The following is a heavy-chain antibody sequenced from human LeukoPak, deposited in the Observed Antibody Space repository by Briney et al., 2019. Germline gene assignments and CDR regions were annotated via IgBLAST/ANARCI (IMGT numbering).Heavy chain of an antibody. J-gene: IGHJ4*02. V-gene: IGHV4-59*12. CDR2: IYYSGST. Sequence: PSETLSLTCTVSGGSISSYYWSWIRQPPGKGLEWIGSIYYSGSTYYNPSLKSRVTMSVDTSKNQFSLKLSSVTAADTAVYYCARETSDFWSGPFDYWGQGTLVTVSS. CDR3: ARETSDFWSGPFDY. D-gene: IGHD3-3*01. CDR1: GGSISSYY.